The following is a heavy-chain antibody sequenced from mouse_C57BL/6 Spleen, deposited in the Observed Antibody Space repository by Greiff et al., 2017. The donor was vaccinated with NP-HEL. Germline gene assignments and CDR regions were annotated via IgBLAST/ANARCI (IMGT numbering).Heavy chain of an antibody. CDR3: AREADGSHYYAMDY. CDR1: GYAFTNYL. CDR2: INPGSGGT. V-gene: IGHV1-54*01. J-gene: IGHJ4*01. D-gene: IGHD2-3*01. Sequence: VKLQQSGAELVRPGTSVKVSCKASGYAFTNYLIEWVKQRPGQGLEWIGVINPGSGGTNYNEKFKGKATLTADKSSSTAYMQLSSLTSEDSAVYYCAREADGSHYYAMDYWGQGTSVTVSS.